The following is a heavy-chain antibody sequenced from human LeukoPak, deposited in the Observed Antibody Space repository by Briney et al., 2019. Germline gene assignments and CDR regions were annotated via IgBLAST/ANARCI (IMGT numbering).Heavy chain of an antibody. J-gene: IGHJ4*02. D-gene: IGHD6-13*01. CDR3: AREFSSWFSMDY. V-gene: IGHV3-74*01. CDR2: INSDGSST. Sequence: GGSLRVSCAASGFTFSDHAMDWVRQAPGKGLVWVSRINSDGSSTTYADSVKGRFTISRDNAKNTMYLQMNSLRAEDTAVYYCAREFSSWFSMDYWGQGTLVTVSS. CDR1: GFTFSDHA.